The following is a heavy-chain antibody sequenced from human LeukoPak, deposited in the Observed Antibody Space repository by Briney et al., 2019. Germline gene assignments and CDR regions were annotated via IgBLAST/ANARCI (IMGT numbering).Heavy chain of an antibody. Sequence: GGSLRLSCAASGFTFRSYSMNWVRQAPGKGLEGVSSISSSSSYIYYADSVKGRFTISRDNAKNSLYLQMNSLRAEDTAVYYCARGSGYSYGSWFDPWGQGTLVTVSS. J-gene: IGHJ5*02. D-gene: IGHD3-10*01. CDR1: GFTFRSYS. CDR2: ISSSSSYI. CDR3: ARGSGYSYGSWFDP. V-gene: IGHV3-21*01.